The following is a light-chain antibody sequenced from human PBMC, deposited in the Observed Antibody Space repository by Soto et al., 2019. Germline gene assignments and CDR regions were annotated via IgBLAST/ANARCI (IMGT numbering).Light chain of an antibody. CDR1: SSDVGAYNY. Sequence: QSALTQPPSASGSPGQSVTISCTGTSSDVGAYNYVSWYQQHPGKAPKLIISDVTQRPSGVPDRFSGSKSGSTASLTVSGLQAEDEADYYCCSYAGSNNFVFGTGTKLTVL. J-gene: IGLJ1*01. CDR2: DVT. V-gene: IGLV2-8*01. CDR3: CSYAGSNNFV.